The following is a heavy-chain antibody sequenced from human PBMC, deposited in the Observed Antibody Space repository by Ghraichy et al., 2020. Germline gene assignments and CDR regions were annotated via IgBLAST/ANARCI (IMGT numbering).Heavy chain of an antibody. CDR2: ISAYNGNT. CDR3: ARDLVASSGWYRSGGNNWFDP. J-gene: IGHJ5*02. CDR1: GYTFTSYG. Sequence: ASVKVSCKASGYTFTSYGISWVRQAPGQGLEWMGWISAYNGNTNYAQKLQGRVTMTTDTSTSTAYMELRSLRSDDTAVYYCARDLVASSGWYRSGGNNWFDPWGQGTLVTVSS. D-gene: IGHD6-19*01. V-gene: IGHV1-18*01.